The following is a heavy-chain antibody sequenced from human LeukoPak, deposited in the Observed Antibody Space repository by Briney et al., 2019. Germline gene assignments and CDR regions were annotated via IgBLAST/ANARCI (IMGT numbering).Heavy chain of an antibody. Sequence: ASVKVSCKASGYTFTSYDINWVRQATGQGLEWMGWMNPNSGNTGYAQKFQGRVTMTRNTSISTAYMELSSLRSEDTAVYYCARLGYCSGGSCYSLSYYYGMDVWGQGTTVTVSS. J-gene: IGHJ6*02. CDR3: ARLGYCSGGSCYSLSYYYGMDV. D-gene: IGHD2-15*01. CDR2: MNPNSGNT. CDR1: GYTFTSYD. V-gene: IGHV1-8*01.